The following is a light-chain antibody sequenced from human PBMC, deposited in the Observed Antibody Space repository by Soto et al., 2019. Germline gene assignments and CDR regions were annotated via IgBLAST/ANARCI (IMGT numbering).Light chain of an antibody. CDR2: AAS. Sequence: DIQMTQSPSSLSASVGDRVTITCRASQSISSYLNWYQQKPGKAPKLLIYAASSLQSWVPSMFSGSPSGTDFTLTISSLQPEDFATYYCQLSYSTPPWTFGQGTKVEIK. CDR1: QSISSY. J-gene: IGKJ1*01. V-gene: IGKV1-39*01. CDR3: QLSYSTPPWT.